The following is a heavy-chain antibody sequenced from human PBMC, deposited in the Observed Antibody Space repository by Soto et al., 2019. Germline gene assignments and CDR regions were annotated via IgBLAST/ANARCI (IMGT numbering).Heavy chain of an antibody. D-gene: IGHD3-22*01. CDR2: ISYDGSNK. J-gene: IGHJ4*02. CDR1: GFTFSTYG. CDR3: LSTTIAVIM. V-gene: IGHV3-30*03. Sequence: PGGSLRLSCAASGFTFSTYGMHWVRQAPGKGLEWVAVISYDGSNKYYADSVKDRFTISRDNSKNTLYLQMNSLRAEDTAVYYCLSTTIAVIMWGQGTLVTVSS.